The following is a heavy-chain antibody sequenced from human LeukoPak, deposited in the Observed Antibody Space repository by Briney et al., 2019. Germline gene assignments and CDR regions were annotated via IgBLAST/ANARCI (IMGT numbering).Heavy chain of an antibody. CDR3: ARGPPATVTRPNRGYNWFDP. CDR1: GGSISSGDYY. V-gene: IGHV4-30-4*08. D-gene: IGHD4-11*01. CDR2: IYYSGST. J-gene: IGHJ5*02. Sequence: SQTLSLTCTVSGGSISSGDYYWSWIRQPPGKGLEGVGYIYYSGSTYYNPSLKSRVTISVDTSKNQFSLKLSSVTAADTAVYYCARGPPATVTRPNRGYNWFDPWGQGTLVTVSS.